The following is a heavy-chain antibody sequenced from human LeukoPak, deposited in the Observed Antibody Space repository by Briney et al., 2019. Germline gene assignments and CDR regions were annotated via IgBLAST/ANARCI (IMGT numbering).Heavy chain of an antibody. D-gene: IGHD3-10*02. J-gene: IGHJ3*02. CDR2: IRSKANSYAT. CDR1: GFTFSDSA. V-gene: IGHV3-73*01. CDR3: TRLSVRVDI. Sequence: GGSLRLSCAASGFTFSDSAMNWVRQATGKGLEWVGRIRSKANSYATVYAASVKGRFTISGDDSKNTVYLQMNSLKTEDTAVYYCTRLSVRVDIWGQGTMVTVSS.